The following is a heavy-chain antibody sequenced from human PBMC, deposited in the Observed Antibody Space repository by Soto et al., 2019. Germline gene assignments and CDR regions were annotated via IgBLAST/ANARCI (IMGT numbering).Heavy chain of an antibody. J-gene: IGHJ4*02. Sequence: EVQLVESGGGLIQPGGSLRLSCAVSGFTVSNNYMSWVRQAPGKGLEGVSVIYSGGYTAYGDSVKGRFTISRDNSKNTQYLQMKRRGPADTAVYSWAATPGGGGYWGQGTLVTVSS. CDR1: GFTVSNNY. CDR3: AATPGGGGY. V-gene: IGHV3-53*01. CDR2: IYSGGYT. D-gene: IGHD1-26*01.